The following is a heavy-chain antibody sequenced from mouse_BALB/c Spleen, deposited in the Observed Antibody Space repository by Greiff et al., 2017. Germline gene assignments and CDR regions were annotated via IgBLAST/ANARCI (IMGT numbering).Heavy chain of an antibody. CDR3: ARGTWFAY. CDR2: IDPENGNT. Sequence: VQLKQSGAELVRPGALVKLSCKASGFNIKDYYMHWVKQRPEQGLEWIGWIDPENGNTIYDPKFQGKASITADTSSNTAYLQLSSLTSEDTAVYYCARGTWFAYWGQGTLVTVSA. J-gene: IGHJ3*01. CDR1: GFNIKDYY. V-gene: IGHV14-1*02.